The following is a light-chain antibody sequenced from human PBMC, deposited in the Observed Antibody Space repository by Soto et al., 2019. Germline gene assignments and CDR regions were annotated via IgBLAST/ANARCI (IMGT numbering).Light chain of an antibody. CDR3: SSYKSSTAYV. CDR1: SSDVGGYNY. CDR2: EVS. J-gene: IGLJ1*01. V-gene: IGLV2-14*01. Sequence: QSVLTQPASVSGSPGQSITISCTGTSSDVGGYNYVSWYQLHPGKAPKLMVYEVSNRPSGVSNRFSGSKSGNTAPLTISGLQAEDEADYYCSSYKSSTAYVFGTGTKVTVL.